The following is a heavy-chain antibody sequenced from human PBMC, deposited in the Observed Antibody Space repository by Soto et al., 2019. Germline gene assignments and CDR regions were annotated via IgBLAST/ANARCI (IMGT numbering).Heavy chain of an antibody. CDR1: GGSISSYY. D-gene: IGHD5-18*01. Sequence: LSLTCTVSGGSISSYYWSWIRQPAGKGLEWIGRIYTSGSTNYNPSLKSRVTMSVDTSKNQFSLKLSSVTAADTAVYYCARDTAMVISNWFDPWGQGTLVTVSS. J-gene: IGHJ5*02. V-gene: IGHV4-4*07. CDR3: ARDTAMVISNWFDP. CDR2: IYTSGST.